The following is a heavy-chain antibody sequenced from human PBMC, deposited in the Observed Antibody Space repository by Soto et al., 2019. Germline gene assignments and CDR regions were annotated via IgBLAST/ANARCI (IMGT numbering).Heavy chain of an antibody. J-gene: IGHJ6*03. D-gene: IGHD3-3*01. CDR2: MNPNSGNT. Sequence: ASVKVSCKASGYTFTSYDINWVRQATGQGLEWMGWMNPNSGNTGYAQKFQGRVTMTRNTSISTAYMELSSLRSEDTAVYYCARGKSYDFWSGYYKSYYYMDVWGKGTTVTVSS. V-gene: IGHV1-8*01. CDR3: ARGKSYDFWSGYYKSYYYMDV. CDR1: GYTFTSYD.